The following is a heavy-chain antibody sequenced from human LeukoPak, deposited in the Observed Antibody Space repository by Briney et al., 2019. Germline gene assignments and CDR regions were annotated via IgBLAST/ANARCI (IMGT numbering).Heavy chain of an antibody. Sequence: GGSLRLSCAASGFTFSSYAMNWVRQAPGKGLEGVSAISGSGDSTYYADSVKGRFTISRDNSKNTLYLQMNSLRAEDTAIYYCAKGPRVVVVPAAISWGQGTLVTVSS. J-gene: IGHJ5*02. V-gene: IGHV3-23*01. CDR3: AKGPRVVVVPAAIS. CDR1: GFTFSSYA. CDR2: ISGSGDST. D-gene: IGHD2-2*01.